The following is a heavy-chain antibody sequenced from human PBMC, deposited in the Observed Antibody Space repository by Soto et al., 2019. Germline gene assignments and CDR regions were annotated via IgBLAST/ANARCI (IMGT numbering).Heavy chain of an antibody. D-gene: IGHD6-13*01. CDR3: ARETEQQLAKYYYYGMDV. CDR1: GGTFSSYA. J-gene: IGHJ6*02. V-gene: IGHV1-69*01. Sequence: QVPLVQSGAEVKKPGSSVKVSCKASGGTFSSYAISWVRQAPGQGLEWMGGIIPIFGTANYAQKFQGRVTITADESTSTAYMELSSLRSEDTAVYYCARETEQQLAKYYYYGMDVWGQGTTVTVSS. CDR2: IIPIFGTA.